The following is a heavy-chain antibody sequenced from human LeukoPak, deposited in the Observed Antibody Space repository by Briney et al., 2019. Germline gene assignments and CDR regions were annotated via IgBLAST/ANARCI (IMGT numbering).Heavy chain of an antibody. V-gene: IGHV3-30*01. D-gene: IGHD6-13*01. CDR1: GFTFSSYA. J-gene: IGHJ3*02. CDR3: AREGIAAAGGVFDI. CDR2: ISYDGRNK. Sequence: PGGSLRIYCAASGFTFSSYAIHWVRQAPGKGLEWVAVISYDGRNKYYADSLKGRFTISRDNSKNTLYLQMNSLRPEDTAVYYCAREGIAAAGGVFDIWGQGTMVTVSS.